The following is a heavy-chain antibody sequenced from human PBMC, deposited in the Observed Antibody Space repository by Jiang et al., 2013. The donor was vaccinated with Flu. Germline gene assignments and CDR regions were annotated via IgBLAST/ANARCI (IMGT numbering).Heavy chain of an antibody. CDR2: IYPGDSDT. J-gene: IGHJ4*02. CDR1: GYSFTSYW. V-gene: IGHV5-51*01. CDR3: ARYFTSGGNSARPFDY. D-gene: IGHD4-23*01. Sequence: GAEVKKPGESLKISCKGSGYSFTSYWIGWVRQMPGKGLEWMGIIYPGDSDTTYSPSFQGQVTLSADKSISTAYLQWSSLKASDTAIYYCARYFTSGGNSARPFDYWGQGTLVTVSS.